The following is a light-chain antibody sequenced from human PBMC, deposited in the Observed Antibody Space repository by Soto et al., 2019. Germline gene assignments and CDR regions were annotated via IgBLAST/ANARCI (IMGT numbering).Light chain of an antibody. CDR3: XQXSHWPS. CDR2: DAS. Sequence: EIVLTQSPVTLSLSPGERATLSCRASQSVSNYLAWYQQKPGQAPRLLIYDASNRATGIPPRFSGSGSGTDFTLTISSLEPEXXXXXXXXQXSHWPSFGGGTKVEIK. V-gene: IGKV3-11*01. CDR1: QSVSNY. J-gene: IGKJ4*01.